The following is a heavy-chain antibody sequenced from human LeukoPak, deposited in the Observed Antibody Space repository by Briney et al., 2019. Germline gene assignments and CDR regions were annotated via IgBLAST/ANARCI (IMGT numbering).Heavy chain of an antibody. D-gene: IGHD2-21*02. V-gene: IGHV3-74*01. CDR2: INTDGSST. CDR3: ARELPREVTLDY. J-gene: IGHJ4*01. CDR1: GFTFISYG. Sequence: GGSLRLSCAVSGFTFISYGMQWVRQAPGKGLAWVSRINTDGSSTTYADSVKGRFTISRDNAKNTLYLQMNSLRAEDTAVYYCARELPREVTLDYWGQGALVTVSS.